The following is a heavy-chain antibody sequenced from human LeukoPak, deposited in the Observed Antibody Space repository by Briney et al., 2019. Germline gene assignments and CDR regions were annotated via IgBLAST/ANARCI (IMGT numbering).Heavy chain of an antibody. Sequence: PSETLSLTCTVSGGSISSGDYYWSWIRQPPGKGLEWIGYIYYSGSTYYNPSLKSRVTISVDTSKNQFSLKLSSVTAADTAVYYWAREPHYYGSGSFESFDPGGQETLVIVSS. D-gene: IGHD3-10*01. J-gene: IGHJ5*02. V-gene: IGHV4-30-4*01. CDR1: GGSISSGDYY. CDR3: AREPHYYGSGSFESFDP. CDR2: IYYSGST.